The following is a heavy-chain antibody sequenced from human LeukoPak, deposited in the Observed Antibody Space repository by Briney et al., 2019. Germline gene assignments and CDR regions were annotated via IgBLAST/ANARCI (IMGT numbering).Heavy chain of an antibody. Sequence: GGSLRLSCAASGFTFSSYWMSWVRQAPGKGLEWVANIKQDGSEKYYVDSVKGRFTISRDNAKNSLYLQMNSLRTEDTAVYYCARGGYDYVWGSYRYRYGMDVWGKGTTVTVSS. CDR3: ARGGYDYVWGSYRYRYGMDV. CDR2: IKQDGSEK. J-gene: IGHJ6*04. CDR1: GFTFSSYW. V-gene: IGHV3-7*03. D-gene: IGHD3-16*02.